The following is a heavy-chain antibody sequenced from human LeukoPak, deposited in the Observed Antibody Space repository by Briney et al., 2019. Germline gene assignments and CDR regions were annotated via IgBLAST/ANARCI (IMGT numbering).Heavy chain of an antibody. V-gene: IGHV4-34*01. Sequence: SETLSLTCAVYGGSFSGYYWSWIRQPPGKGLEWIGEINHSGSTNYNPSLKSRVTISVDTSKNQFSLKLSSVTAADTAVYYCAREGYSYGLGGEYYSDYWGQGTLVTVSS. D-gene: IGHD5-18*01. CDR1: GGSFSGYY. CDR2: INHSGST. CDR3: AREGYSYGLGGEYYSDY. J-gene: IGHJ4*02.